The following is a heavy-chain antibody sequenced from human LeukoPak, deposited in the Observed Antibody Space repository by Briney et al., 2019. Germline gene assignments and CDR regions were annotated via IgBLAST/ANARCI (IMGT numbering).Heavy chain of an antibody. D-gene: IGHD3-10*01. CDR2: ISSSSSYI. CDR1: GFIFSSYS. J-gene: IGHJ3*02. V-gene: IGHV3-21*01. CDR3: AREADYGSGSYAFDI. Sequence: PGGSLRLSCAASGFIFSSYSMNWVRQAPGKGLECVSSISSSSSYIYYADSVKGRFTISRDNAKNSLYLQMNSLRAEDTAVYYCAREADYGSGSYAFDIWGQGTMVTVSS.